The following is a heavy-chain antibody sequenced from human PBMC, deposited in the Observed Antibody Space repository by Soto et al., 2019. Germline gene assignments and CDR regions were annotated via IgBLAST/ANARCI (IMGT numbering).Heavy chain of an antibody. J-gene: IGHJ6*02. CDR1: GYTFTSYH. Sequence: PSVKVSCKASGYTFTSYHIHWVRQAPGQGLEWMGIIDPSGGSTTYAQNFQGRVTMTRDTSTSIVYMELSSLRSEDTAVYYCARGIYYGTDAWGQGTTVTVS. CDR3: ARGIYYGTDA. CDR2: IDPSGGST. V-gene: IGHV1-46*01.